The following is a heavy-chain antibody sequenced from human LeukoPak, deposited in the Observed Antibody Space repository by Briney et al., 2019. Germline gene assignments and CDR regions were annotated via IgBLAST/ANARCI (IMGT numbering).Heavy chain of an antibody. V-gene: IGHV3-11*05. CDR2: ISSGGSYT. CDR3: ARELRAAPSAFDY. Sequence: GESLRLSCAASGFTFSNYWMTWVRQAPGKGLEWVSYISSGGSYTNYADPVKGRFTISRDNAKNSLYLQMNSLRSEDTAVYYCARELRAAPSAFDYWGQGTLVTVSS. CDR1: GFTFSNYW. J-gene: IGHJ4*02. D-gene: IGHD3-10*01.